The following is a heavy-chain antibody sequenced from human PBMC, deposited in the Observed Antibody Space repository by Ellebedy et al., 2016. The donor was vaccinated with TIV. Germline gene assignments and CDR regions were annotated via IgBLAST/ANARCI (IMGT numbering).Heavy chain of an antibody. Sequence: GASLKISCAASGFTFSFYSMNWLRQAPGKGLEWVSSITSSSSFIYYADSVKGRFTMSRDNAKNSLFLHMTSRRADDTAVYYCVRDIEVAGGIWGQGTLVTVS. D-gene: IGHD5-12*01. CDR1: GFTFSFYS. V-gene: IGHV3-21*01. CDR2: ITSSSSFI. J-gene: IGHJ4*02. CDR3: VRDIEVAGGI.